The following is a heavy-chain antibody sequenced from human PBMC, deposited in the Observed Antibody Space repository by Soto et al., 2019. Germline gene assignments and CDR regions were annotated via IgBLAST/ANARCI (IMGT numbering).Heavy chain of an antibody. CDR1: GGSVRGGSYY. D-gene: IGHD2-15*01. CDR3: ARGSGPNDAFDI. V-gene: IGHV4-61*01. Sequence: PSETLCLTCTVSGGSVRGGSYYWSWIRQPPGKGLEWIGYIYYSGSTNYNPSLKSRVTISVDTSKNQFSLKLSSVTAADTAVYYCARGSGPNDAFDIWGQGTMVTVSS. J-gene: IGHJ3*02. CDR2: IYYSGST.